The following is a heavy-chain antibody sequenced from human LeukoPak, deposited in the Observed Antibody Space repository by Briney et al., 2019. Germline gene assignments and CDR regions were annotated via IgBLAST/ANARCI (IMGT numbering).Heavy chain of an antibody. CDR1: GFTFSSYA. CDR2: ISYDGSNK. CDR3: ARSATGYCSSTSCFYYYYGMDV. V-gene: IGHV3-30*04. Sequence: PGGSLRLSCAASGFTFSSYAMHWVRQAPGKGLEWVAVISYDGSNKYYADSVKGRFTIYRDNSKNTLYLQMNSLRAEGTAVYYCARSATGYCSSTSCFYYYYGMDVWGQGTTVTVSS. D-gene: IGHD2-2*01. J-gene: IGHJ6*02.